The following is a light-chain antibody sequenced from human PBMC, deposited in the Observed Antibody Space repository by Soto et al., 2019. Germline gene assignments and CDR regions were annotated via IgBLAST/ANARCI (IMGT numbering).Light chain of an antibody. J-gene: IGKJ4*01. CDR2: TAS. CDR1: QSISNW. CDR3: QQYDSYSGLT. Sequence: DIQMTQSPSTLSASVGDRVTITCRASQSISNWLAWYQQKPGKAPKLLIYTASNLNSGVPSRFSGSESGTEFTLTIRSLQPDDFATYYCQQYDSYSGLTFGGGTKVEIK. V-gene: IGKV1-5*03.